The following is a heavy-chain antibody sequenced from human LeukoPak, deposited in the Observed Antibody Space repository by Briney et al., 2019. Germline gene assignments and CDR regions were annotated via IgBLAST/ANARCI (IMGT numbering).Heavy chain of an antibody. J-gene: IGHJ3*02. CDR3: ARLDGGQLGHCSSTSCNGAFDI. CDR2: IHYTGST. Sequence: HPSETLSLTCTVSGDSISSGPYFWGWIRQPPGKGLEWLGNIHYTGSTYYKSSLRSRVTMSVDTSKNQFSLMLRSVTAADTAMYYCARLDGGQLGHCSSTSCNGAFDIWGPGAMVTVSS. CDR1: GDSISSGPYF. D-gene: IGHD2-2*01. V-gene: IGHV4-39*01.